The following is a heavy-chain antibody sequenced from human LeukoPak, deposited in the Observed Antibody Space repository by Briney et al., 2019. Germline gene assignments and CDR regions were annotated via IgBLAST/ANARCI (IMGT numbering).Heavy chain of an antibody. V-gene: IGHV1-2*02. Sequence: ASVKVSCKASGYTFTGYYMHWVRQAPGQGLEWMGWINPNSGGTNYAQKFQGRVTMTRDTSISTAYMELSRLRSDDTAVYYCARDLADDILTGYYINWFDPWGQGTLVTVSS. CDR3: ARDLADDILTGYYINWFDP. CDR1: GYTFTGYY. D-gene: IGHD3-9*01. J-gene: IGHJ5*02. CDR2: INPNSGGT.